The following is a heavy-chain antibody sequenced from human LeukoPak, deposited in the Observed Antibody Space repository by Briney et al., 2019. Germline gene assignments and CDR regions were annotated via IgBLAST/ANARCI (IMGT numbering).Heavy chain of an antibody. CDR2: IRYDGSNK. CDR1: GFTFSSYG. D-gene: IGHD2-8*01. J-gene: IGHJ3*02. CDR3: ARGLGTPGYCTNGVCFHGGFDI. Sequence: GGSLRLSCAASGFTFSSYGMHWVRQAPGKGLEWVAFIRYDGSNKYYADSVKGRFTISRDTSMNTLYLQMSSLRAEDTALYYCARGLGTPGYCTNGVCFHGGFDIWGQGTMVTVSS. V-gene: IGHV3-30*02.